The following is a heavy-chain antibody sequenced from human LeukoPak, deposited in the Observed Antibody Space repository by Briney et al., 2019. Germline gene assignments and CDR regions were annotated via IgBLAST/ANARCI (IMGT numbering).Heavy chain of an antibody. CDR2: IRSKAYGGTT. CDR3: TRDEVPAANYYGMDV. D-gene: IGHD2-2*01. V-gene: IGHV3-49*04. J-gene: IGHJ6*02. CDR1: GFTFSSYA. Sequence: PGGSLRLSCAASGFTFSSYAMSWVRQAPGKGLEWVGFIRSKAYGGTTEYAASVKGRFTISRDDSKSIAYLQMNSLKTEDTAVYYCTRDEVPAANYYGMDVWGQGTTVTVSS.